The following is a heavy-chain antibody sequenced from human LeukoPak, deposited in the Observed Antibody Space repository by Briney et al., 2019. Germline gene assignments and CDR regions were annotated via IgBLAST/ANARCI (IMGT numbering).Heavy chain of an antibody. Sequence: ASVTVSCKASGYTFTSYYMHWVRPAPGQGPEWMGIINPSGGSTSYAQKFQGRVTMTRDMSTSTVYMELSSLRSEDTAVYYCARGDTYYYDSSGYYYNYWGQGTLVTVSS. J-gene: IGHJ4*02. CDR3: ARGDTYYYDSSGYYYNY. V-gene: IGHV1-46*01. D-gene: IGHD3-22*01. CDR2: INPSGGST. CDR1: GYTFTSYY.